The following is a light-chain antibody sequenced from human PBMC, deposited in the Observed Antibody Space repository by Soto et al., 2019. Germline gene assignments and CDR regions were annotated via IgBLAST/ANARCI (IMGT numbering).Light chain of an antibody. CDR1: SSDVGAYNY. CDR3: SSYTSINTHV. V-gene: IGLV2-14*01. CDR2: EVS. Sequence: QYVLAQPASVSWSPGHSITISCAGTSSDVGAYNYVSWYQQLPGKAPKLMIYEVSNRPSGVSNRFSGSKSGNTASLTISGLQAEDEADYYCSSYTSINTHVFGTGTKVTVL. J-gene: IGLJ1*01.